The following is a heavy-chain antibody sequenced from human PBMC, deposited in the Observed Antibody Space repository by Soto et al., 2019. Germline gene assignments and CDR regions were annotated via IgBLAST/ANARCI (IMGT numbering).Heavy chain of an antibody. CDR1: GTSIIAYY. J-gene: IGHJ4*02. D-gene: IGHD2-21*01. V-gene: IGHV4-59*01. Sequence: SETLSLTCNVSGTSIIAYYWTWIRQPPGKALEWIGYISYRGSTKYNPSLKSRVAISLDTSRNQFSLKLTPVTASDTAIYFCARDPELHGLDYWGQRTLVTVSS. CDR2: ISYRGST. CDR3: ARDPELHGLDY.